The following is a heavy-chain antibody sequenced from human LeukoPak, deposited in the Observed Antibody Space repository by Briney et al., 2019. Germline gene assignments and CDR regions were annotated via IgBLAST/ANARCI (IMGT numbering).Heavy chain of an antibody. Sequence: ASVKVSCKVSGYTLTELSMHWVRQAPGKGLEWMGGFGPEDGETIYAQKFQGRVTMTEDTSTDTAYMELSSLRSEDTAVYYCAIRGYSYENRDVNDYWGQGTLVTVSS. CDR1: GYTLTELS. CDR2: FGPEDGET. CDR3: AIRGYSYENRDVNDY. V-gene: IGHV1-24*01. J-gene: IGHJ4*02. D-gene: IGHD5-18*01.